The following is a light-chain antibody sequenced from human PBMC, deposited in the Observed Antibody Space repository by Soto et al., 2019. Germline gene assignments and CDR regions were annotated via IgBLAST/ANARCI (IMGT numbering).Light chain of an antibody. CDR2: EVS. CDR3: MQSVRRPYT. V-gene: IGKV2D-29*01. CDR1: ETLLRSDEKTY. J-gene: IGKJ2*01. Sequence: DIVMTQTPLSLSVTPGQPASISCKSSETLLRSDEKTYLYWYLQKPGHTPQLLISEVSNRFSGVPDKFSGSGAGTDFTLKISRVEAEDVGIYYCMQSVRRPYTFGQGTKLEIK.